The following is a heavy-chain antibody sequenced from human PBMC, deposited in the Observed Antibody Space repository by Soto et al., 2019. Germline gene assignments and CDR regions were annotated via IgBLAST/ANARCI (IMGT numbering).Heavy chain of an antibody. CDR1: GGSISSYY. Sequence: SETLSLTCTVSGGSISSYYWSWIRQPPGKGLEWIGYIYYSGSTNYNPSLKSRVTISVDTSKNQFSLKLSSVTAADTAVYYCARQIDTTVTCDYWGQGTLVTVSS. CDR3: ARQIDTTVTCDY. D-gene: IGHD4-4*01. CDR2: IYYSGST. V-gene: IGHV4-59*08. J-gene: IGHJ4*02.